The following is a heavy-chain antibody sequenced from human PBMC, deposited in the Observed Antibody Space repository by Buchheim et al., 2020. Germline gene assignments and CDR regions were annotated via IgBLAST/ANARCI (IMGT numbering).Heavy chain of an antibody. CDR2: INSDGKTT. Sequence: EVQLVESGGGLVQSGGSLRLSCAASGFTFSTYWMHWVRQAPGKGLVWVSHINSDGKTTTYADSVKGRFTVSRDNANNTLSLQMNSLRAEDTAVYYCVRVAGGNSPYDFDYWGQGAL. J-gene: IGHJ4*02. V-gene: IGHV3-74*01. CDR1: GFTFSTYW. D-gene: IGHD4-23*01. CDR3: VRVAGGNSPYDFDY.